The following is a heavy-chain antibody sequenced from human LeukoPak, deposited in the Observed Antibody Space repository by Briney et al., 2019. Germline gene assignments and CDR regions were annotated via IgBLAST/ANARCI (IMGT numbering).Heavy chain of an antibody. D-gene: IGHD3-3*01. CDR3: ARDAIFEDDAFDI. Sequence: ASGKVSCKASGYTFTSYGISWVRQAPGQGLEWMGWISAYNGDTNYAQKLQGRVTMTTDTSTSTAYMELRSLRSDDTAVYYCARDAIFEDDAFDIWGQGTMVTVSS. CDR1: GYTFTSYG. J-gene: IGHJ3*02. CDR2: ISAYNGDT. V-gene: IGHV1-18*01.